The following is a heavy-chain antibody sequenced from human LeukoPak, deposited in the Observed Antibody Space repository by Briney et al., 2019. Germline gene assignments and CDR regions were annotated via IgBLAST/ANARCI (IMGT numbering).Heavy chain of an antibody. J-gene: IGHJ6*02. Sequence: GRSLRLSCTGSGFSVGDHAMSWVCQAPGQGLEWVGFIRSNAYRGTTEYAASVKGRFTSSRDDSNNTAYLQMNSLKTEDTAVYYCSRGPIELWVHNGMDVWGQGTTVTVSS. D-gene: IGHD5-18*01. CDR3: SRGPIELWVHNGMDV. V-gene: IGHV3-49*04. CDR1: GFSVGDHA. CDR2: IRSNAYRGTT.